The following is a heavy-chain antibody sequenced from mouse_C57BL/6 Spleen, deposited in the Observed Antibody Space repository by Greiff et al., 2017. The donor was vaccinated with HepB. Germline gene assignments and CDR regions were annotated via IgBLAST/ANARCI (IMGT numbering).Heavy chain of an antibody. CDR3: TRSGDYDFAY. CDR2: IYPGNSDT. D-gene: IGHD2-4*01. Sequence: EVKLMESGTVLARPGASVKMSCKTSGYTFTSYWMHWVKQRPGQGLEWIGAIYPGNSDTSYNQKFKGKAKLTAVTSASTAYMELSSLTNEDSAVYYCTRSGDYDFAYWGQGTLVTVSA. J-gene: IGHJ3*01. V-gene: IGHV1-5*01. CDR1: GYTFTSYW.